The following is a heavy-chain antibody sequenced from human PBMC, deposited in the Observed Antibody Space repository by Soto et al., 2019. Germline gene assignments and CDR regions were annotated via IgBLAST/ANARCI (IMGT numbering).Heavy chain of an antibody. CDR3: ARAKQQLDAFDI. D-gene: IGHD6-13*01. CDR1: GGSFSGYY. J-gene: IGHJ3*02. Sequence: SETLSLTCAVYGGSFSGYYWSWIRQPPGKGLEWIGEINHSGSTNYNPSLKSRVTISVDTSKNQFSLKLSSVTAADTAVYYCARAKQQLDAFDIWGQGTMVTVSS. CDR2: INHSGST. V-gene: IGHV4-34*01.